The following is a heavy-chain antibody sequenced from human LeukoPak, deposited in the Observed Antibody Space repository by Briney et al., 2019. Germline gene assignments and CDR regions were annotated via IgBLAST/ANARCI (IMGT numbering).Heavy chain of an antibody. Sequence: SGPTQVHPSQPLTLPCPFSGVSLSTSGVGVGWMRQPPGTALEWHALRNWGDDQRYRLSLKSRLTIVKENSKPQVLLPMTNMDPVDTATYYSAHFGFKGYCSNTGCYAANAFDIWGQGTLVTVSS. V-gene: IGHV2-5*02. D-gene: IGHD2-2*01. J-gene: IGHJ3*02. CDR1: GVSLSTSGVG. CDR3: AHFGFKGYCSNTGCYAANAFDI. CDR2: RNWGDDQ.